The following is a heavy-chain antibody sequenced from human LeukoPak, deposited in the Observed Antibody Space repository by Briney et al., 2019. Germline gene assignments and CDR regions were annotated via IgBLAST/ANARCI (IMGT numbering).Heavy chain of an antibody. CDR1: GFAFDDYA. V-gene: IGHV3-43*02. D-gene: IGHD5-18*01. Sequence: GGSLRLSCAASGFAFDDYAMHWVRQAPGKGLNWVSLINGEGVYTYSADSVRGRFTISRDNSKNSLYLQMNSLTTEDSALYYCARDMASTSRGYSYGSPDFWGQGTLVTVSS. CDR3: ARDMASTSRGYSYGSPDF. CDR2: INGEGVYT. J-gene: IGHJ4*02.